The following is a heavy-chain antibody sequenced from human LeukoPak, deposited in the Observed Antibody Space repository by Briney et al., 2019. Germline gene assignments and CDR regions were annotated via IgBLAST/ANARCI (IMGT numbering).Heavy chain of an antibody. CDR2: ISSSGTII. CDR1: GFIFSSYE. V-gene: IGHV3-48*03. J-gene: IGHJ4*02. CDR3: ARHTSSCGPPFDY. Sequence: SGGSLRLSCAASGFIFSSYEMTWVRQAPGKGLEWVSYISSSGTIIYYADSVKGRFTISRDNAKNSLYLQMNSLRADDTAVYYCARHTSSCGPPFDYWGQGTLVTVSS. D-gene: IGHD6-13*01.